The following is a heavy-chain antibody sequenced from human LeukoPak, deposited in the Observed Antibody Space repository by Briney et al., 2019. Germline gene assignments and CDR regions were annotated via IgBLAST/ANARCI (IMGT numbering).Heavy chain of an antibody. CDR3: ARLGEDIVATTIDY. Sequence: PSETLSLTCTVSGGSLSSSSYYWGWIRQPPGKGVEWIGSIYYSVSTSYNPSLKSRVTISVDTSKNQFSLKLSSVTAADTAVYYCARLGEDIVATTIDYWGQGTLVTVSS. CDR1: GGSLSSSSYY. V-gene: IGHV4-39*01. D-gene: IGHD5-12*01. CDR2: IYYSVST. J-gene: IGHJ4*02.